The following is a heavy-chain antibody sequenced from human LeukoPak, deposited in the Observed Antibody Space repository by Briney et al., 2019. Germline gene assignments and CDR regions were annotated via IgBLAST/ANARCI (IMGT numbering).Heavy chain of an antibody. CDR1: GYTLTELS. D-gene: IGHD6-19*01. CDR3: ATDLSLQKQWLVFDY. V-gene: IGHV1-24*01. Sequence: VSVKVSCKVSGYTLTELSMHWVRQAPGKGLEWMGGFDPEDGETIYAQKFQGRVTMTEDTSTDTAYMELSSLRSEDTAVYYCATDLSLQKQWLVFDYWGQGTLVTVSS. CDR2: FDPEDGET. J-gene: IGHJ4*02.